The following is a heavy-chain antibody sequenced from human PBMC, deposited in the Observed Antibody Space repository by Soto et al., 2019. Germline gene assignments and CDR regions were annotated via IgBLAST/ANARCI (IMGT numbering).Heavy chain of an antibody. Sequence: GASVKVSCKASGGTFSSYAISWVRQAPGQGLEWMGGIIPIFGTANYAQKFQGRVTITADESTSTAYMELSSLRSEDTAVYYCARGTGTTDADYYYYGMDVWGQGTTATVSS. CDR1: GGTFSSYA. V-gene: IGHV1-69*13. D-gene: IGHD1-7*01. CDR2: IIPIFGTA. J-gene: IGHJ6*02. CDR3: ARGTGTTDADYYYYGMDV.